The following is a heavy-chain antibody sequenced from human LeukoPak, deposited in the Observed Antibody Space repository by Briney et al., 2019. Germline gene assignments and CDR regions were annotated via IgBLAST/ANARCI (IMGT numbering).Heavy chain of an antibody. J-gene: IGHJ4*02. Sequence: GGSLRLSCAASGFTFSSYSMNWVRQAPGKGLEWVSYITGSSSTIYYADSVKGRFTISRDNAKNSLYLQMNSLRAEDTAVYYCARRGASSGGLDYWGQGTLVTVSS. D-gene: IGHD6-19*01. CDR3: ARRGASSGGLDY. CDR1: GFTFSSYS. V-gene: IGHV3-48*01. CDR2: ITGSSSTI.